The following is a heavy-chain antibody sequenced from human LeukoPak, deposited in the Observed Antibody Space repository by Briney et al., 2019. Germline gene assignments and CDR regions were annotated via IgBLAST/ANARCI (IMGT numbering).Heavy chain of an antibody. D-gene: IGHD1-26*01. V-gene: IGHV3-53*01. CDR2: IYGGGST. CDR3: AREASGSYFAN. CDR1: GFTVSSNY. Sequence: GGSLRLSCAASGFTVSSNYMSWVRQAPGKGLEWVSVIYGGGSTYYADSVKGRFTISRDNYRNTLYLQMNSLRAEDTAVYYCAREASGSYFANWGQGTLVTVSS. J-gene: IGHJ4*02.